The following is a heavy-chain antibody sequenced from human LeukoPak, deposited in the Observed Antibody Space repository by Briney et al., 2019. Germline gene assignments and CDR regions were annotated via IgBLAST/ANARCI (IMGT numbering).Heavy chain of an antibody. CDR2: ISSSSSYI. V-gene: IGHV3-21*01. CDR1: GFTFSSYS. D-gene: IGHD6-13*01. CDR3: ARSEEGYSSSVGY. Sequence: PGGSLRLSCAASGFTFSSYSMSWVRQAPGKGLEWVSSISSSSSYIYYADSVKGRFTISRDNAKNSLYLQMNSLRAEDTAVYYCARSEEGYSSSVGYWGQGTLVTVSS. J-gene: IGHJ4*02.